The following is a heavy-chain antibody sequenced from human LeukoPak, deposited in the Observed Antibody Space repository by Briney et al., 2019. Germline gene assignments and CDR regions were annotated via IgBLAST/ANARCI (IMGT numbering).Heavy chain of an antibody. V-gene: IGHV4-4*07. Sequence: SETLSLTCTVSGGSIGSYYWSWIRQPAGKGLEWIGRIYTSGSTNYNPSLKSRVTISVDKSKNQFSLKLSSVTAADTAVYYCARVPQLWFGELLISNGMDVWGQGTTVTVSS. J-gene: IGHJ6*02. CDR3: ARVPQLWFGELLISNGMDV. CDR1: GGSIGSYY. CDR2: IYTSGST. D-gene: IGHD3-10*01.